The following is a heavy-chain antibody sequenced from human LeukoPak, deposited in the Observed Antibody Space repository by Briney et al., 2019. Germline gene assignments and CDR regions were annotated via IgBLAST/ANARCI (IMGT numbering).Heavy chain of an antibody. CDR2: ISGSGGST. J-gene: IGHJ6*03. V-gene: IGHV3-23*01. Sequence: GGSLRLSCAASGFTFSSYGMSWVRQAPGKGLEWVSVISGSGGSTYYVDSVKGRFTISRDNSKNTLYLQMNSLRAEDTAIYYCAKNGDRGAYCSGGSCYPYFYYYMDVWGKGTTVTISS. CDR3: AKNGDRGAYCSGGSCYPYFYYYMDV. D-gene: IGHD2-15*01. CDR1: GFTFSSYG.